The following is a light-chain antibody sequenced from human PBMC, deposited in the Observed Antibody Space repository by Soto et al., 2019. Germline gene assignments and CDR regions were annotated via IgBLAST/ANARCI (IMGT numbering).Light chain of an antibody. CDR1: QTVNTY. V-gene: IGKV1-39*01. Sequence: DIQITQYPSSLSASIDDRVTITCRASQTVNTYLHWYQQKPGKAPKLLIYAASNLQSGVPSMFSGSGSGTNFTLSQNSLPPEDFATYYCQQGYSNPWTFGQGTKVDIK. CDR3: QQGYSNPWT. CDR2: AAS. J-gene: IGKJ1*01.